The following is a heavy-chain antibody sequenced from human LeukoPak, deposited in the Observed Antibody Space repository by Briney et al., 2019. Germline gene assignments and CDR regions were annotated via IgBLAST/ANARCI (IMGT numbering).Heavy chain of an antibody. V-gene: IGHV3-7*01. D-gene: IGHD6-13*01. Sequence: GGSLGLSCAASGFTFSSYGMHWVRQAPGKGLEWVANIKQDGSEKYYLDSVKGRFTISRDNAKNSLYLQMNSLRAEDTAVYFCTREAAAGIDYWGQGTLVTVSS. CDR2: IKQDGSEK. CDR1: GFTFSSYG. CDR3: TREAAAGIDY. J-gene: IGHJ4*02.